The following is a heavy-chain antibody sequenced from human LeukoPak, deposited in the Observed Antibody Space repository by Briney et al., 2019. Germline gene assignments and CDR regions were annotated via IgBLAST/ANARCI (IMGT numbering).Heavy chain of an antibody. CDR3: ARSVNTGYMDV. CDR1: GFTFNNYN. D-gene: IGHD4-17*01. J-gene: IGHJ6*03. V-gene: IGHV3-30*04. Sequence: GGSLRLSCAASGFTFNNYNIHWVRQAPGKGLEWVTVISYEGSNKYYADSVKGRLTISRDNSKNTLYLHMNSLRAEDTAVYYCARSVNTGYMDVWGKGTTVTVSS. CDR2: ISYEGSNK.